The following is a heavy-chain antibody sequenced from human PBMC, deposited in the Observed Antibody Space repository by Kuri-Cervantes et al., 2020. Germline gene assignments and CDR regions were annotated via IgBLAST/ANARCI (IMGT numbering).Heavy chain of an antibody. D-gene: IGHD6-6*01. CDR1: GYTFTGYY. CDR2: INPNSGGT. J-gene: IGHJ6*02. V-gene: IGHV1-2*02. CDR3: ATTKGSSSDYYYYGMDV. Sequence: ASVKVSCKASGYTFTGYYMHWVRQAPGQGLEWMGWINPNSGGTNYAQKLQGRVTMTTDTSTSTAYMELRSLRSDDTAVYYCATTKGSSSDYYYYGMDVWGQGTTVTVSS.